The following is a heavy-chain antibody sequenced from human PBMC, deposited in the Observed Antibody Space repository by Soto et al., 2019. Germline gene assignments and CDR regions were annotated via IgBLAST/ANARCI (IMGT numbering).Heavy chain of an antibody. CDR3: ARDDRGVVDY. Sequence: QVQLQESGPGLVKPSETLSLTCTVSGGSISSYYWSWIRQPPGKGLEWIGYIYYSGSTNYNPSLKSRVTISVDTSKNQFSLKLSSVTAADTAVYYCARDDRGVVDYWGQGTLVTVSS. CDR1: GGSISSYY. CDR2: IYYSGST. V-gene: IGHV4-59*01. J-gene: IGHJ4*02. D-gene: IGHD3-3*01.